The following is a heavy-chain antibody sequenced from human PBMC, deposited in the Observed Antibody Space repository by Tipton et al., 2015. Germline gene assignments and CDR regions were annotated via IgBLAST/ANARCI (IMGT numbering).Heavy chain of an antibody. CDR2: IYPGDSDT. CDR3: ARRRGQWLVRDWYFDL. D-gene: IGHD6-19*01. J-gene: IGHJ2*01. CDR1: GYSFTNYW. V-gene: IGHV5-51*01. Sequence: VQLVQSGAEVKKPGESLKISCKGSGYSFTNYWIGWVRQMPGKGLEWMGIIYPGDSDTRYSPSFQGQATISADKSISTAYLQWSSLKASDTAMYYCARRRGQWLVRDWYFDLWGRGTLVTVSS.